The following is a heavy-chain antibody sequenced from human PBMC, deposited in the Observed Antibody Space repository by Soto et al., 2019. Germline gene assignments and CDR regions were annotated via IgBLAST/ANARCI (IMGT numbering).Heavy chain of an antibody. J-gene: IGHJ4*02. CDR2: ISGSGTTI. CDR1: GFIFSSYA. CDR3: SSFSRMTDGYY. D-gene: IGHD3-22*01. Sequence: EVQLVESGGGLVQPGGSLRLSCAASGFIFSSYAINWVRQAPGKGLEWVSYISGSGTTIYYADSVKGRFTISRDYAKNSLNLQMNSLRAEGTVVYYFSSFSRMTDGYYWGQGALVSVSS. V-gene: IGHV3-48*01.